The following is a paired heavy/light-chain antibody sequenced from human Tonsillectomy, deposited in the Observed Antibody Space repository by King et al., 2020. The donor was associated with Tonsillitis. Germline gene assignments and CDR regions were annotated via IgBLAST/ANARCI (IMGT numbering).Light chain of an antibody. CDR1: QGISNY. Sequence: DIQMTQSPSAMSASVGDRVTITCRASQGISNYLAWFQQKPGKVPKRLIYAASSLQSGVPSRFSGSGSGTEFTLTISSLQPEDFATYYCLQHNSYPYTFGQGTKLEIK. V-gene: IGKV1-17*03. CDR2: AAS. J-gene: IGKJ2*01. CDR3: LQHNSYPYT.
Heavy chain of an antibody. CDR1: GFTFSSYA. CDR3: AKDLGDTMVRGVIIPDQTDAFDI. V-gene: IGHV3-23*01. D-gene: IGHD3-10*01. Sequence: EVQLLESGGGLVQPGGSLRLSCAASGFTFSSYAMSWVRQAPGKGLEWVSAISGSGGSTYYADSVKGRFTISRDNSKNTLYLQMNSLRAEDTAVYYCAKDLGDTMVRGVIIPDQTDAFDIWGQGTMVTVSS. J-gene: IGHJ3*02. CDR2: ISGSGGST.